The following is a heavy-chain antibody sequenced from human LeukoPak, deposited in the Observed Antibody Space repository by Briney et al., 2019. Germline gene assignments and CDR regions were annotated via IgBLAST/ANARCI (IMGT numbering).Heavy chain of an antibody. CDR3: ATDVSYYDSSGYLY. Sequence: ASVKVSCKVSGYTLTELSMHWVRQAPGIGLEWMGGFDPEDGETIYAQKFQGRVTMTEDTSTDTAYMELSSLRSEDTAVYYCATDVSYYDSSGYLYWGQGTLVTVSS. CDR1: GYTLTELS. D-gene: IGHD3-22*01. V-gene: IGHV1-24*01. J-gene: IGHJ4*02. CDR2: FDPEDGET.